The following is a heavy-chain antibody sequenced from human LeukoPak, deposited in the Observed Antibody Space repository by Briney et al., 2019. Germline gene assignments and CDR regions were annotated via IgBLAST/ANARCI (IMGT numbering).Heavy chain of an antibody. D-gene: IGHD3-10*01. CDR2: IKQDGREK. V-gene: IGHV3-7*03. Sequence: HPGGSLRLSCAVSGFTFSSFWMTWVRQAPGKGLEWVANIKQDGREKYYVDSVKGRFTISRYNAKNSLYLEMNSLRVEDTAVYHCGRGAGAIDDWGQGILVIVSS. CDR1: GFTFSSFW. J-gene: IGHJ4*02. CDR3: GRGAGAIDD.